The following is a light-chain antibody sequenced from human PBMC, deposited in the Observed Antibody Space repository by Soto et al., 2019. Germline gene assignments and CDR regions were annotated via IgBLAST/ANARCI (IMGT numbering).Light chain of an antibody. CDR3: QHYSSSPPAIT. V-gene: IGKV3-20*01. J-gene: IGKJ5*01. CDR2: GAS. CDR1: QSVGSSH. Sequence: EIVLTQSPGTLSLSPGERATLSCRASQSVGSSHLAWYQQKPGQAPRLLIYGASYRATGIPDRFSGGGSGTDFTLTISRLEPEDFAVYYCQHYSSSPPAITFGQGTRLEIK.